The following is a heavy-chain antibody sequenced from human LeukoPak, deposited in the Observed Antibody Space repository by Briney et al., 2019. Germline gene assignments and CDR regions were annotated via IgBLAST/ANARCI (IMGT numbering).Heavy chain of an antibody. V-gene: IGHV4-38-2*02. J-gene: IGHJ4*02. CDR1: GYSISSGYY. D-gene: IGHD1-26*01. CDR3: ARLLLVLGATGYYFDY. CDR2: IYHSGST. Sequence: KSSETLSLTCTVSGYSISSGYYWGWTRQPPGKGLEWIGSIYHSGSTYYNPSLKSRVTISVDTSKNQFSLKLSSVTAADTAVYYCARLLLVLGATGYYFDYWGQGTLVTVSS.